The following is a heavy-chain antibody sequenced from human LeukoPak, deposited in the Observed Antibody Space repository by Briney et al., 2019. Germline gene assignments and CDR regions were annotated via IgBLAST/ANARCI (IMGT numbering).Heavy chain of an antibody. CDR3: AKDISPNDNSWSGTDY. V-gene: IGHV1-2*02. D-gene: IGHD6-13*01. J-gene: IGHJ4*02. CDR2: INPNSGGT. Sequence: GASVKVSCKASGYTFTGYYMHWVRQAPGQGLEWMGWINPNSGGTNYAQKFQGRVTMTRDTSISTAYMELSRLISDDTAVFYCAKDISPNDNSWSGTDYWGQGTLVTVSS. CDR1: GYTFTGYY.